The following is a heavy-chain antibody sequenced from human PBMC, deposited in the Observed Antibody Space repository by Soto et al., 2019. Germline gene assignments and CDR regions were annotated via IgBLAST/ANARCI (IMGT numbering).Heavy chain of an antibody. CDR1: GGSISSGGYY. CDR3: AGTTYGSGSYSASYGMDV. Sequence: SGTLSLTCTVSGGSISSGGYYWSWIRQHPGKGLEWIGYIYYSGSTYYNPSLKSRVTISVDTSKNQFSLKLSSVTAADTAVYYCAGTTYGSGSYSASYGMDVWGQGTTVTVSS. CDR2: IYYSGST. J-gene: IGHJ6*02. V-gene: IGHV4-31*03. D-gene: IGHD3-10*01.